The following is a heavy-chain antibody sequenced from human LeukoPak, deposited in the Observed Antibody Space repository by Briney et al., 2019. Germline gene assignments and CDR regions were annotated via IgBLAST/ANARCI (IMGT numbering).Heavy chain of an antibody. CDR2: INPNSGGT. CDR1: GYTFTGYY. D-gene: IGHD6-19*01. CDR3: ARDLMAVAGTVPGDY. Sequence: ASVKVSCKASGYTFTGYYMHWVRQAPGQGLEWMGWINPNSGGTNYAQKFQGWVTMTRDTSISTAYMELSRLRSDDTAVYYCARDLMAVAGTVPGDYWGQGTLVTVSS. J-gene: IGHJ4*02. V-gene: IGHV1-2*04.